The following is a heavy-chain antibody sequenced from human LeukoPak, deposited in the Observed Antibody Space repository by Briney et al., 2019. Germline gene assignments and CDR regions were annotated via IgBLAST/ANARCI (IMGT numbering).Heavy chain of an antibody. CDR1: GGTFSTYA. Sequence: ASVKVSCKASGGTFSTYAISWVRQAPGQGLEWMGGIIPIFGTANYAQKFQGRVTITADKSTSTAYMELSSLRSEDTAVYYCASEDSSGYFDYWGQGTLVTVSS. D-gene: IGHD3-22*01. J-gene: IGHJ4*02. V-gene: IGHV1-69*06. CDR3: ASEDSSGYFDY. CDR2: IIPIFGTA.